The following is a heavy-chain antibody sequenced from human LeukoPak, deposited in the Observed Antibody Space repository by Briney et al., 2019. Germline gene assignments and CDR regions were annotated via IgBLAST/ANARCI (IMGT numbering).Heavy chain of an antibody. J-gene: IGHJ6*02. CDR2: IKQDGSEN. Sequence: GCSLRLSCAASGFPFSSYWMSWVRQAPGKGLEGVDNIKQDGSENYYVDSVTRRFTISRDNAKNSLYLQMNSLRAEDTAVYYCARDRWRFLEWLPPYYYGMDVWGQGTTVTVSS. V-gene: IGHV3-7*01. CDR3: ARDRWRFLEWLPPYYYGMDV. CDR1: GFPFSSYW. D-gene: IGHD3-3*01.